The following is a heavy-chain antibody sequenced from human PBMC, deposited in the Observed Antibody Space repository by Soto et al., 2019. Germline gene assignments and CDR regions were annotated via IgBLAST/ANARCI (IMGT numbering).Heavy chain of an antibody. D-gene: IGHD1-26*01. Sequence: QVQVVESGGGVVQPGRSLRLSCAASGFTFNTYGMHWVRQAPGKGLEWVAVIYYDGRNKYYADSVKGRFTISRDNSKNTLNLQMNSLRVEDTAVYYCARDLGELWPSVGGYWGQGTLVTVSS. V-gene: IGHV3-33*01. CDR3: ARDLGELWPSVGGY. J-gene: IGHJ4*02. CDR1: GFTFNTYG. CDR2: IYYDGRNK.